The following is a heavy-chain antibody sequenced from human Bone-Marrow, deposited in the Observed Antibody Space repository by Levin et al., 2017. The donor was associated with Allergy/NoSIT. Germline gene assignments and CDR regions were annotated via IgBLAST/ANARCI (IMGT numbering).Heavy chain of an antibody. D-gene: IGHD3-16*02. J-gene: IGHJ6*03. CDR1: GYTFTSYD. CDR3: ARGAYDYIWGSYRSPYYYYYMDV. V-gene: IGHV1-8*01. Sequence: ASVKVSCKASGYTFTSYDINWVRQATGQGLEWMGWMNPNSGNTGYAQKFQGRVTMTRNTSISTAYMELSSLRSEDTAVYYCARGAYDYIWGSYRSPYYYYYMDVWGKGTTVTVSS. CDR2: MNPNSGNT.